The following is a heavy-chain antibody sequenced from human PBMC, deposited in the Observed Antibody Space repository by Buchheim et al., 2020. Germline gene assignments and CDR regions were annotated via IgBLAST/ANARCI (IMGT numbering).Heavy chain of an antibody. V-gene: IGHV3-73*02. CDR3: TTPYFSGYDGFWEWFDP. CDR2: IRSKANSYAT. D-gene: IGHD5-12*01. Sequence: EVQLVESGGGLVQPGGSLKLSCAASGFTFSGSAMHWVRQASGKGLEWVGRIRSKANSYATAYAASVKGRFTISRDDSTNTAYLQMNSLKTEDTAVYYCTTPYFSGYDGFWEWFDPWGQGTL. J-gene: IGHJ5*02. CDR1: GFTFSGSA.